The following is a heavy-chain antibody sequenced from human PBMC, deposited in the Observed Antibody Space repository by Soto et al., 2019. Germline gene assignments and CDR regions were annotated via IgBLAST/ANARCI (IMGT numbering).Heavy chain of an antibody. D-gene: IGHD6-19*01. CDR1: GFTFSDYA. CDR2: VSHDGRNT. CDR3: AKGGRQWLVTSDFNY. J-gene: IGHJ4*02. Sequence: VQLVESGGGVVQPGRSLRLSCAASGFTFSDYAMHWVRQAPGKGLEWVAVVSHDGRNTHYADSVKGRFTISRDSSKNKVSLEMTSLRAEEPAVYYCAKGGRQWLVTSDFNYWGQGALVTVSS. V-gene: IGHV3-30*18.